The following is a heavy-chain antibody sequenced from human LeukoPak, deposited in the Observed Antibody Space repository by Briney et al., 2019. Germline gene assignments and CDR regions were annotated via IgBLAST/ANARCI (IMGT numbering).Heavy chain of an antibody. Sequence: SGGSLRLSCAASGFTLSPYWMTWVRQAPGKGLEWVANIKQDGSAQHYVDSVKGRFTTSRDNAKNSLYLQMNSLRVEDTAVYYCATDNYGWGSHDSWGQGTLVTVSS. CDR1: GFTLSPYW. J-gene: IGHJ5*01. D-gene: IGHD3-10*01. V-gene: IGHV3-7*01. CDR3: ATDNYGWGSHDS. CDR2: IKQDGSAQ.